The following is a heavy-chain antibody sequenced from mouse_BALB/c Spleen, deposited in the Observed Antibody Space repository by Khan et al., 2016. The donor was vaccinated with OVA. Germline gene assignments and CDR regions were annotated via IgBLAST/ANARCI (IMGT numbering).Heavy chain of an antibody. D-gene: IGHD2-10*01. CDR2: IWGDGST. V-gene: IGHV2-6-7*01. CDR3: ARAYYGNYREAMDY. J-gene: IGHJ4*01. CDR1: GFSLTGYG. Sequence: QVQLKESGPDLVAPSQRLSITCTVSGFSLTGYGVNWVRQPPGKGLEWLGMIWGDGSTDYNSVLKSRLSISKDNSKSQIFLKMNRLQTDDTARYYCARAYYGNYREAMDYWGQGTSVTVPS.